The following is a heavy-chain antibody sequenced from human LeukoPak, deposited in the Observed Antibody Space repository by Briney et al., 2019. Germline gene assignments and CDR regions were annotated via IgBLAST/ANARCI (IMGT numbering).Heavy chain of an antibody. V-gene: IGHV4-59*01. CDR1: GGSISSYY. Sequence: PSETLSLTCTVSGGSISSYYWSWIRQPAGKGLEWIGYIYYSGSTNYNPSLKSRVTISVDTSKNQFSLKLSSVTAADTAVYYCAVGDWAYYYGMDVWGKGTTVTVSS. CDR2: IYYSGST. J-gene: IGHJ6*04. D-gene: IGHD3-10*01. CDR3: AVGDWAYYYGMDV.